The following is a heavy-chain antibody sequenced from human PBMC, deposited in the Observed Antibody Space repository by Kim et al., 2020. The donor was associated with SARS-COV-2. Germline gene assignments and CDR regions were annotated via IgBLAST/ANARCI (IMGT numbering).Heavy chain of an antibody. V-gene: IGHV6-1*01. CDR2: TYYRSKWYN. D-gene: IGHD2-21*02. Sequence: SQTLSLTCAISGDSVSSNSAAWNWIRQSPSRGLEWLGRTYYRSKWYNDYAVSVKSRITINPDTSKNQFSLQLNSVTPEDTAVYYCARETYCGGDCRLFGDSYAFDIWGQGTMVTVSS. J-gene: IGHJ3*02. CDR3: ARETYCGGDCRLFGDSYAFDI. CDR1: GDSVSSNSAA.